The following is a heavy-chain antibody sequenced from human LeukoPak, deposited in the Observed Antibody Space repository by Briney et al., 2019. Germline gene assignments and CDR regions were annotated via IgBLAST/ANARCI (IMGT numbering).Heavy chain of an antibody. J-gene: IGHJ4*02. Sequence: GASVKVSCKASGYTFTSYYMHWVRQAPGQGLEWMGIMNLSGGSTSYAQKFQGRVTMTRDTSTSTVYMELSSVRSENTGVYYCAREDSSGYYNDYWGKGTLVTVSS. V-gene: IGHV1-46*01. CDR2: MNLSGGST. CDR3: AREDSSGYYNDY. CDR1: GYTFTSYY. D-gene: IGHD3-22*01.